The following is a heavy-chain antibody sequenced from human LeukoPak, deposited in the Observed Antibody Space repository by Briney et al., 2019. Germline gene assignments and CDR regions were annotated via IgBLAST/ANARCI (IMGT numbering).Heavy chain of an antibody. J-gene: IGHJ4*02. V-gene: IGHV4-4*02. CDR3: ARHGGHYQSDD. CDR1: GGSITSNH. CDR2: VHHSGGT. D-gene: IGHD2-21*01. Sequence: SETLSLTCTVSGGSITSNHWIWVRQPPGKGLEWIGQVHHSGGTSYNPSLRSRVTISIDKSENQFSLKLNSVTAADTAVYYCARHGGHYQSDDWGQGTLVTVSS.